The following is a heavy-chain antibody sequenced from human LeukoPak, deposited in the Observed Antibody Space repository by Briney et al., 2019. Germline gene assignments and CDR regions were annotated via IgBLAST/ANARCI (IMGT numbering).Heavy chain of an antibody. V-gene: IGHV4-59*01. CDR3: ARGLIWSGYYGFDY. CDR2: IYYSGST. Sequence: SETLSLTCTVSGGSISSYYWSWIRQPPGKGLEWIGYIYYSGSTNYNPSLKSRVTISVDTSKNQFSLKLSSVTAADTAVYYCARGLIWSGYYGFDYWGQGTLVTVSS. J-gene: IGHJ4*02. D-gene: IGHD3-3*01. CDR1: GGSISSYY.